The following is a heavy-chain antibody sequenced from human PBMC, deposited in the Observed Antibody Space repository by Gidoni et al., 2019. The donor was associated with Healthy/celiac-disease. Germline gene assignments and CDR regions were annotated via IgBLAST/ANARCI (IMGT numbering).Heavy chain of an antibody. Sequence: QLQLQESGPGLVKPSETLSLTCTVSGGSISSSSYYWGWIRQPPGKGLEWIGSIYYSGSTYYNPSLKSRVTISVDTSKNQFSLKLSSVTAADTAVYYCARTKWELWYYFDYWGQGTLVTVSS. V-gene: IGHV4-39*01. CDR3: ARTKWELWYYFDY. J-gene: IGHJ4*02. CDR2: IYYSGST. D-gene: IGHD1-26*01. CDR1: GGSISSSSYY.